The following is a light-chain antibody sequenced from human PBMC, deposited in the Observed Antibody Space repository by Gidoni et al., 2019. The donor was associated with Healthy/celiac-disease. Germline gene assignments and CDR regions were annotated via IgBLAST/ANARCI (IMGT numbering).Light chain of an antibody. CDR1: QSISSY. CDR2: AAS. CDR3: QQSYSTPRYT. V-gene: IGKV1-39*01. Sequence: DIQMTQSPSSLSASVGDRVTITCRASQSISSYLNWYQQKPGKAPKLLIYAASSLQSGVPSRFSGSGSGTDFPLTISSLQPEDFATYYCQQSYSTPRYTFGPGTKLEIK. J-gene: IGKJ2*01.